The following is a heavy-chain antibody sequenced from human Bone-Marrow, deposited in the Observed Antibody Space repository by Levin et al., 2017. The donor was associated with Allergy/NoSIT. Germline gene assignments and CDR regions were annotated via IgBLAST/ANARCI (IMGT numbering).Heavy chain of an antibody. CDR3: AGAWAPGGDSDASLNY. CDR2: VHYIGGT. V-gene: IGHV4-59*01. D-gene: IGHD4-23*01. CDR1: SGSIITYH. Sequence: KAGGSLRLSCTVSSGSIITYHWNWIRQSPGQDLEWIGSVHYIGGTKYSSSLKSRVTISLDTPKNQFSLELTSVTAADTATYYCAGAWAPGGDSDASLNYWGQGTKVTVSS. J-gene: IGHJ4*02.